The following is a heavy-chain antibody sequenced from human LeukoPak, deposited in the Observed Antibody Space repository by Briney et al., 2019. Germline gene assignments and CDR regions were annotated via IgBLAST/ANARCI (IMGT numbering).Heavy chain of an antibody. CDR2: INPNSGGT. J-gene: IGHJ5*02. D-gene: IGHD1-26*01. Sequence: GASVTVSCKASGYTFTVYYMHWVRQAPGQGREWMGWINPNSGGTNYAQKFQGRVTMTRDTSISTAYMELSRLRSDDTAVYYCARGATKSRTILNWFDPWGQGTLVTVSS. CDR1: GYTFTVYY. CDR3: ARGATKSRTILNWFDP. V-gene: IGHV1-2*02.